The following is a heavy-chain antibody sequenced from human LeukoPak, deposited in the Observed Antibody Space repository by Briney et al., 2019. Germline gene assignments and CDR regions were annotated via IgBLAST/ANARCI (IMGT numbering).Heavy chain of an antibody. V-gene: IGHV1-46*03. CDR2: INPSGGST. J-gene: IGHJ5*02. D-gene: IGHD6-19*01. CDR3: AREGLAVAGPGDWFDP. CDR1: GYTFTSYY. Sequence: ASVKVSCKASGYTFTSYYMHRVRQAPGQGLEWMGIINPSGGSTSYAQKFQGRVTMTRDTSTSTVYMELSSLRSEDTAVYYCAREGLAVAGPGDWFDPWGQGTLVTVSS.